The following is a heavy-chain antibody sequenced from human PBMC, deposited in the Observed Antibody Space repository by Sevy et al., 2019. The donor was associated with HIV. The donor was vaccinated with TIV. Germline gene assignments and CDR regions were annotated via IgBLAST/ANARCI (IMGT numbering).Heavy chain of an antibody. Sequence: GESLKISCAASGFTFGSYGMHWVRQAPGKGLEWVAYISYDRNDKNYADSVKGRFTISRDNSKNTVFLQLNSLRPEDTAVYYCARVFSSYYFDYWGQGTLVTVSS. CDR1: GFTFGSYG. CDR3: ARVFSSYYFDY. V-gene: IGHV3-30*06. CDR2: ISYDRNDK. J-gene: IGHJ4*02.